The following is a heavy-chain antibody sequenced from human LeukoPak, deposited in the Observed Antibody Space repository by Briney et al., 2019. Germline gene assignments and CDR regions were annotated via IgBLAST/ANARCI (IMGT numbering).Heavy chain of an antibody. J-gene: IGHJ4*02. D-gene: IGHD4-11*01. V-gene: IGHV4-59*08. CDR1: GGSVSDHY. Sequence: SETLSLTCTVSGGSVSDHYWNWVRQPPGKGPEWIGYTYNSGSTNYNPSLKSRLTISVDTSENQFSLKLSSVTAADAAVYYCARHTDSWYFDSWGQGTLVTVSS. CDR3: ARHTDSWYFDS. CDR2: TYNSGST.